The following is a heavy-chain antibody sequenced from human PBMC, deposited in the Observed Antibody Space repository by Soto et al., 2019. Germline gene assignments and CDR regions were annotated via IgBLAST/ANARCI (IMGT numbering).Heavy chain of an antibody. CDR1: GFTFSSYG. D-gene: IGHD2-2*03. CDR3: AKGLDIVLVPGAIGPYYYYGVDV. CDR2: ISYDGITK. J-gene: IGHJ6*02. V-gene: IGHV3-30*18. Sequence: PGGSLRLSCAASGFTFSSYGMNWFRQAPGKGLEWVALISYDGITKYYADSVKGRFTISRDNSKNTQYLQMNSLRPEDTAVYYCAKGLDIVLVPGAIGPYYYYGVDVWGQGTTVTVSS.